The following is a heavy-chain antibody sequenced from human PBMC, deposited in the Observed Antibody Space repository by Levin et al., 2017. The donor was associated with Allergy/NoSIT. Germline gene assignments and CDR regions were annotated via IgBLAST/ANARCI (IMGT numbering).Heavy chain of an antibody. D-gene: IGHD6-13*01. V-gene: IGHV1-8*01. CDR2: MNPNSGNT. Sequence: ASVKVSCKASGYTFTSYDINWVRQATGQGLEWMGWMNPNSGNTGYAQKFQGRVTMTRNTSISTAYMELSSLRSEDTAVYYCARDRTAGQGFDYWGQGTLVTVSS. J-gene: IGHJ4*02. CDR1: GYTFTSYD. CDR3: ARDRTAGQGFDY.